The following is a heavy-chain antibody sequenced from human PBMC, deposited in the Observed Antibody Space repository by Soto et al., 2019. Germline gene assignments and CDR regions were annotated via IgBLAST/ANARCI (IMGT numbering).Heavy chain of an antibody. CDR1: EFTPSSFR. Sequence: GGSLRLSCEASEFTPSSFRMTWLRQAPGRGLEWVSSMSGSSKYIHYADSVKGRFTTSRDNAKNSLYLQMNRLRAEDTAVYYCARDGRNYYDTLAGGMEVWGQGTTVTVSS. J-gene: IGHJ6*02. D-gene: IGHD3-22*01. CDR3: ARDGRNYYDTLAGGMEV. V-gene: IGHV3-21*01. CDR2: MSGSSKYI.